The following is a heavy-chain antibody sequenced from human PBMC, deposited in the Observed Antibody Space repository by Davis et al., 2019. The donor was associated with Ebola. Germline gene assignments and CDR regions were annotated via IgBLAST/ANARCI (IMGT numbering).Heavy chain of an antibody. CDR2: IKSKTDGGTP. CDR3: TTDIVVVPAADYYYYYGMDV. V-gene: IGHV3-15*01. Sequence: GGSLRPSCAASGFTFSNAWMSWVRQAPGKGLEWVGRIKSKTDGGTPDYAAPVKDRFTISRDESKNTLYLQMNSLKTEDTAVYYCTTDIVVVPAADYYYYYGMDVWGQGTTVTVSS. J-gene: IGHJ6*02. CDR1: GFTFSNAW. D-gene: IGHD2-2*01.